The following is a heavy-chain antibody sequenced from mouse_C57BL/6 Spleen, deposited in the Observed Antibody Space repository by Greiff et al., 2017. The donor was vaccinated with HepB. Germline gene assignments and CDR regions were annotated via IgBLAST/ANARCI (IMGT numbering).Heavy chain of an antibody. CDR3: AREGPYYYAMDY. Sequence: QVQLKESGPGLVQPSQSLSISCTVSGFSLTSYGVHWVRQSPGKGLEWLGVIWSGGSTDYNAAFISRLSISKDNSKSQVFFKMNSLQADDTAIYYCAREGPYYYAMDYWGQGTSVTVSS. CDR2: IWSGGST. J-gene: IGHJ4*01. CDR1: GFSLTSYG. V-gene: IGHV2-2*01.